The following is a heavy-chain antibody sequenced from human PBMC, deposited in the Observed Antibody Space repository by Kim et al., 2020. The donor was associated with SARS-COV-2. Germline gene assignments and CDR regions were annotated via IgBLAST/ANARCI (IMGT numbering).Heavy chain of an antibody. V-gene: IGHV3-74*01. J-gene: IGHJ4*02. CDR1: GFTFINHW. D-gene: IGHD5-12*01. Sequence: GGSLRLSCAASGFTFINHWMHWVRQAPGKGLVWVSRINTDGYTTNYADSVKGRFTISRDNAKNTLYLEMNSLRAEDTAVYYCAKEYRGVATIDYWGQGTL. CDR3: AKEYRGVATIDY. CDR2: INTDGYTT.